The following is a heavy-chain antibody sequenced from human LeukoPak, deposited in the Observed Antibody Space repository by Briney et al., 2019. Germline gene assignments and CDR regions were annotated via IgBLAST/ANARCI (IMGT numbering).Heavy chain of an antibody. CDR3: ARTYYDFWSGYYLYYYYYMDV. CDR2: IIPIFGTA. V-gene: IGHV1-69*01. J-gene: IGHJ6*03. CDR1: GGTFSSYA. D-gene: IGHD3-3*01. Sequence: ASVKVSCKASGGTFSSYAISWVRQAPGQGLEWMGGIIPIFGTANYAQKFQGRVTITADESTSTAYMELSSLRSEDTAAYYCARTYYDFWSGYYLYYYYYMDVWGKGTTVTVSS.